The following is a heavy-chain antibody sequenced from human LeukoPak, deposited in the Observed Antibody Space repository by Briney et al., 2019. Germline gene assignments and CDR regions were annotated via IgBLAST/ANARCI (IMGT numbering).Heavy chain of an antibody. J-gene: IGHJ4*02. D-gene: IGHD2-15*01. CDR1: GFTFSRFG. CDR3: AQKGGTDY. V-gene: IGHV3-48*02. CDR2: ISSTGSPI. Sequence: GGSLRLSCAASGFTFSRFGMNWVRQAPGKGLEWVSYISSTGSPIYYADSVKGRFTISRDNAKNSLYLQMNSLRDDDTAVYYCAQKGGTDYWGQGTLVTISS.